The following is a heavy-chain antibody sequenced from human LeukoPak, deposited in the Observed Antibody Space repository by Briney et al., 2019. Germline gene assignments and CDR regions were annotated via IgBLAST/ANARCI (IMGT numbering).Heavy chain of an antibody. Sequence: SETLSLTCTVSGGSISSSSYYWGWIRQPPGKGLEWLGSIYYSGSTYYNPSLKSRVTISVDTSKNQFSLKLSSVTAADTAVYYCAREGQWLVMGYFDYWGQGTLVTVSS. CDR1: GGSISSSSYY. J-gene: IGHJ4*02. CDR2: IYYSGST. V-gene: IGHV4-39*07. CDR3: AREGQWLVMGYFDY. D-gene: IGHD6-19*01.